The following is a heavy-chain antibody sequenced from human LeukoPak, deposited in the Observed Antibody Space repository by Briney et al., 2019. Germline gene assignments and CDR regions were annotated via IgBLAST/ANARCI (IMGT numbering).Heavy chain of an antibody. D-gene: IGHD3-22*01. Sequence: PSETLSLTCTVSGGSISSTSYYWGWVRQPPGKGLEWIGSIYYSGSTYYNPSLKTRVTISVDTSMNQFSLKLSSVTAAQTAVYYCARPPYYYDSSGYPWYFDLWGRGTLVTVSS. V-gene: IGHV4-39*01. CDR3: ARPPYYYDSSGYPWYFDL. J-gene: IGHJ2*01. CDR1: GGSISSTSYY. CDR2: IYYSGST.